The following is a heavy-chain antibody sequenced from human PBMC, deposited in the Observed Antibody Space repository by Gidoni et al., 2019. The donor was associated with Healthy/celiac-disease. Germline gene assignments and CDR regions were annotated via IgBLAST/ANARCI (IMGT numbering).Heavy chain of an antibody. CDR1: GFTFSSYS. CDR2: ISSSSSTI. CDR3: ARGGAYYYDSSGYYFDY. J-gene: IGHJ4*02. D-gene: IGHD3-22*01. Sequence: EVQLVESGGGLVQPGGSLRLSCAASGFTFSSYSMKWVRQDPGKGLEWVSYISSSSSTIYYADSVKGRFTISRDNAKNSLYLQMNSLRAEDTAVYYCARGGAYYYDSSGYYFDYWGQGTLVTVSS. V-gene: IGHV3-48*01.